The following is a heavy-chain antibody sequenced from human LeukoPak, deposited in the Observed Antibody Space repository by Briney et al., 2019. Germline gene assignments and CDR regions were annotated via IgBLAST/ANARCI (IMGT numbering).Heavy chain of an antibody. Sequence: ASVKVSCKVSGYTLTELSMHWVRQAPGKGLEWMGGFDPEDGETIYAQKFQGRVTMTEDTSTDTAYMELSSLRSEDTAVYYCATTRYCSGGSCYLESYWGQGTLVTVSS. V-gene: IGHV1-24*01. CDR1: GYTLTELS. CDR3: ATTRYCSGGSCYLESY. J-gene: IGHJ4*02. D-gene: IGHD2-15*01. CDR2: FDPEDGET.